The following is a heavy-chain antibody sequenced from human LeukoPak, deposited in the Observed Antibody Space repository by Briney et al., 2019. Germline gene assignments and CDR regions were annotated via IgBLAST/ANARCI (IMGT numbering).Heavy chain of an antibody. D-gene: IGHD6-13*01. J-gene: IGHJ5*02. V-gene: IGHV3-23*01. CDR1: GFTFSSYG. CDR3: AKDLSSSWYSGWFDP. Sequence: GGSLRLSCAASGFTFSSYGMSWVRQAPGKGLEWVSAISGSGGSTYYADSVKGRFTISRDNSKNTLYLQMNSLRAEDTAVYYCAKDLSSSWYSGWFDPWGQGTLVTVSS. CDR2: ISGSGGST.